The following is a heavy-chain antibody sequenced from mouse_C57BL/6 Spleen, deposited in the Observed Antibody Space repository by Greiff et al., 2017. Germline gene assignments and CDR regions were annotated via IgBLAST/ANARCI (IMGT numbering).Heavy chain of an antibody. V-gene: IGHV5-9-1*02. CDR2: ISSGGDYI. Sequence: EVKLMESGEGLVKPGGSLKLSCAASGFTFSSYAMSWVRQTPEKRLEWVAYISSGGDYIYYADTVKGRFTISRDNARNTLYLQLSRLKSEDTAMYYCTRDHGSTYAFDYWGQGTTVTVSS. CDR1: GFTFSSYA. CDR3: TRDHGSTYAFDY. J-gene: IGHJ4*01. D-gene: IGHD1-1*01.